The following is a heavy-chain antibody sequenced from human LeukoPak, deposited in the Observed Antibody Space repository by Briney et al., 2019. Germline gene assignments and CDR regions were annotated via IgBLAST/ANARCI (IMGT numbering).Heavy chain of an antibody. J-gene: IGHJ5*02. Sequence: SETLSLTCTVSGGSISSSDYSWTWIRQHPGKGLEWIGYISYNGSTYYKSSLKSRVTISADTSKSQFFLKLTSVTAADTAIYYCARKVVPVGVPAWWFDPWGQGTLVIVSS. CDR2: ISYNGST. CDR3: ARKVVPVGVPAWWFDP. V-gene: IGHV4-31*03. CDR1: GGSISSSDYS. D-gene: IGHD2-2*01.